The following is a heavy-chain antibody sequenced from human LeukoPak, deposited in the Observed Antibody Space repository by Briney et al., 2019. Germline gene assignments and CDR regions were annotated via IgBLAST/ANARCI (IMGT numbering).Heavy chain of an antibody. CDR2: IRGSGGST. V-gene: IGHV3-23*01. CDR1: GFTFSSDA. D-gene: IGHD4-23*01. Sequence: GGSLRLSCVSSGFTFSSDAMNWVRQAPGEGLEWVSAIRGSGGSTFYVESLKGRFTISRDNSKNTLYLQMNSLRAEDTAVYYCARADGNYYYAMDVWGQGTTVTVS. J-gene: IGHJ6*02. CDR3: ARADGNYYYAMDV.